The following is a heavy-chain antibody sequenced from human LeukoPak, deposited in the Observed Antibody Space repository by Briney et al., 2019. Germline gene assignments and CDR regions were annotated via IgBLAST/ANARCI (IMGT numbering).Heavy chain of an antibody. D-gene: IGHD5-12*01. CDR1: GFTVSSNY. CDR2: IYSGGST. Sequence: GGSLRLSCAASGFTVSSNYMSWFRQAPGKGLEWVSVIYSGGSTYYADSVKGRFTISRHNSKNTLYLQMNSLRAEDTAVYYCASPSYYSGYDGDYWGQGTLVTVSS. V-gene: IGHV3-53*04. CDR3: ASPSYYSGYDGDY. J-gene: IGHJ4*02.